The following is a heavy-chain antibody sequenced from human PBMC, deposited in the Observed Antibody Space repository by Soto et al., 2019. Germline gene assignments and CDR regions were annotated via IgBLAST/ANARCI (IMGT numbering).Heavy chain of an antibody. CDR3: ARGGSGSSTSLNYYYYYYMDV. Sequence: GGSLRLSCAASGFTVSSNYMSWVRQAPGKGLEWVSVIYSGGSTYYAGSVKGRFTISRDNSKKELYLQMNSLRAGDTAVYYCARGGSGSSTSLNYYYYYYMDVWGKGTTVTVSS. J-gene: IGHJ6*03. CDR2: IYSGGST. V-gene: IGHV3-66*01. D-gene: IGHD2-2*01. CDR1: GFTVSSNY.